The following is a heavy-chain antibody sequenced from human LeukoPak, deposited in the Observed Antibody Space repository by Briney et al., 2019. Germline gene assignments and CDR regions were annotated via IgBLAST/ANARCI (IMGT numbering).Heavy chain of an antibody. V-gene: IGHV3-15*01. J-gene: IGHJ4*02. CDR3: VTRVKSTGDY. CDR2: IKTKTDGGTT. CDR1: GFTFSNVW. Sequence: PGGSLRLSCEASGFTFSNVWMNWVRQAPGKGLEWIGRIKTKTDGGTTEYAAPVKGRFTISRDDSKNTVCLQMNSLKTEDTALYYCVTRVKSTGDYWGQGTLVTVSS. D-gene: IGHD1-1*01.